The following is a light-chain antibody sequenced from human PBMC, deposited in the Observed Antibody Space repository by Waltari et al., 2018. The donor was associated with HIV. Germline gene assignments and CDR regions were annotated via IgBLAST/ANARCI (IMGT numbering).Light chain of an antibody. CDR2: AAS. V-gene: IGKV1-27*01. CDR3: QNYDSVPVA. J-gene: IGKJ5*01. Sequence: DIQMSQAPSSLSASVGDRVTITCRASRDISNALAWYQQKSGEVPKLLMYAASALLSGVPSRFRGSGSVTAFTLTINGLQPEDVGSYYCQNYDSVPVAFGQGTRLEI. CDR1: RDISNA.